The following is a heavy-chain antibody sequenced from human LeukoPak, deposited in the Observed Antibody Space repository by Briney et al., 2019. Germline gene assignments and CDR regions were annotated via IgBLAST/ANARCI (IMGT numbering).Heavy chain of an antibody. CDR3: ARGTGLWGTYYFDY. Sequence: GGSLRLSCAASGFTVSSNYMSWVRQAPGKGLEWVSVIYSGGSTYYADSVKGRFTISRDNSKNTLYLQMNSLRAEDTAVYYCARGTGLWGTYYFDYWGQGTLVTVSS. CDR1: GFTVSSNY. V-gene: IGHV3-53*01. J-gene: IGHJ4*02. D-gene: IGHD3-16*01. CDR2: IYSGGST.